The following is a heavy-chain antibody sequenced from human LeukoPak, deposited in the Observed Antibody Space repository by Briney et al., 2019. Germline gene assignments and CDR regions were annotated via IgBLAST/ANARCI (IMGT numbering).Heavy chain of an antibody. CDR2: IKGDGSVT. CDR3: ARSDWFDP. Sequence: PGESLRLSCAASGFSFRNAWMHWVRQAPGKGLVWVSRIKGDGSVTVYADSVKGRFTISRDNAKNTLYLQMNSLRVEDTAVYYCARSDWFDPWGQGTLVTVSS. D-gene: IGHD3-3*01. J-gene: IGHJ5*02. CDR1: GFSFRNAW. V-gene: IGHV3-74*01.